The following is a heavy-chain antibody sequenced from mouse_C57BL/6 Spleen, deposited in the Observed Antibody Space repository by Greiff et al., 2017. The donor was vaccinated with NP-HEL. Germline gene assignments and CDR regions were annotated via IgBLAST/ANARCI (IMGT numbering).Heavy chain of an antibody. CDR2: IDPETGGT. J-gene: IGHJ2*01. CDR3: RGTTVVATDY. V-gene: IGHV1-15*01. D-gene: IGHD1-1*01. Sequence: VKLMESGAELVRPGASVTLSCKASGYTFTDYEMHWVKQTPVHGLEWIGAIDPETGGTAYNQKFKGKAILTADKSSSTAYMELRSLTSEDSAVYYCRGTTVVATDYWGQGTTLTVSS. CDR1: GYTFTDYE.